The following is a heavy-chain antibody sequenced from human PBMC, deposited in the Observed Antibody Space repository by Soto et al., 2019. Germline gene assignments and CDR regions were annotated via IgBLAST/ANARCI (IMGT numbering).Heavy chain of an antibody. Sequence: EVQLLESGAGLVQPGGSLRLSFAASGFTFSSYAMSWVRQAPGKGLEWVSAITGSGGSTYYADSVKGRFTISRDNSKSTLYLQMNSLRAEDTAVYYCAKDLTVEDTAMVTWGQGTLVTVSS. J-gene: IGHJ5*02. CDR3: AKDLTVEDTAMVT. CDR1: GFTFSSYA. V-gene: IGHV3-23*01. CDR2: ITGSGGST. D-gene: IGHD5-18*01.